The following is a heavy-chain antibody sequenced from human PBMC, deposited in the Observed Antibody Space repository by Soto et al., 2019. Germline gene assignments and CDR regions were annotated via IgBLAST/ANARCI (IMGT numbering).Heavy chain of an antibody. CDR2: MYNTGST. V-gene: IGHV4-59*01. CDR1: GGSISRYY. Sequence: ASETLSLTCTVSGGSISRYYWSWIRQPPGKGLEWIGYMYNTGSTVYNPSFKSRVTISVDTSKNQFSLKLNSVTAADTAVYYCASTKMRAAASFDYWGQGALVTVSS. D-gene: IGHD6-13*01. J-gene: IGHJ4*02. CDR3: ASTKMRAAASFDY.